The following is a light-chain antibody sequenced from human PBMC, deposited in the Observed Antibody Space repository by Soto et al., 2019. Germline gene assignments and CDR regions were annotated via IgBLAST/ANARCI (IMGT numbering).Light chain of an antibody. CDR2: IAS. Sequence: LQMTHSPSSLSPSLVDRVTITCRASQSISRHLNWYQQKPGKAPKLLINIASSLQSGVPSRFSGSGSGTDFTLTISNVQPEDFATYYCQQTYSTPQPFGQGTRLEI. CDR1: QSISRH. J-gene: IGKJ5*01. V-gene: IGKV1-39*01. CDR3: QQTYSTPQP.